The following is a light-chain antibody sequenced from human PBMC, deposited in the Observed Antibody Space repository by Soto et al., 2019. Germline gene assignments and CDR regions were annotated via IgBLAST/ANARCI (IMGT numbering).Light chain of an antibody. CDR2: GAA. V-gene: IGKV3-20*01. CDR1: QSISHY. CDR3: QQYNGSPFT. J-gene: IGKJ3*01. Sequence: EIVLTQSPGTLSLSPGKRATLSCRANQSISHYLAWYQQKPGQSPRLLIYGAASRAIGIPDRFNGSGSETTFTLTISRLQPEDFALYYCQQYNGSPFTFGPGTKVDIK.